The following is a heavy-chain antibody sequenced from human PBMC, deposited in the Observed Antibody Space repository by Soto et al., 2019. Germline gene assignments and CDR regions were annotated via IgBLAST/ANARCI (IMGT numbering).Heavy chain of an antibody. CDR3: ARGQYYDFWSGSQNGMDV. V-gene: IGHV1-69*13. Sequence: GASVKVSCKASGGTFSSYAISWVRQAPGKGLEWMGGIIPIFGTANYAQKFQGRVTITADESTSTAYMELSSLRSEDTAVYYCARGQYYDFWSGSQNGMDVWGQGTTVTVS. CDR2: IIPIFGTA. D-gene: IGHD3-3*01. J-gene: IGHJ6*02. CDR1: GGTFSSYA.